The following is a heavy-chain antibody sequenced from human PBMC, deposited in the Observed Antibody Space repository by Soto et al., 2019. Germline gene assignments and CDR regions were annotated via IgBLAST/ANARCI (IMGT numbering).Heavy chain of an antibody. CDR2: INSDASHT. CDR3: VSDGQGVTTSCQGKWFVT. Sequence: PGGSLRLSCAASGFTFCTYWMHLIRQVPGKGLELVSRINSDASHTYYADSVKGLFTISRDNSKNTLHLETISLRAEDTAVYYFVSDGQGVTTSCQGKWFVTGDQGTLVATSS. J-gene: IGHJ5*02. V-gene: IGHV3-74*01. D-gene: IGHD2-2*01. CDR1: GFTFCTYW.